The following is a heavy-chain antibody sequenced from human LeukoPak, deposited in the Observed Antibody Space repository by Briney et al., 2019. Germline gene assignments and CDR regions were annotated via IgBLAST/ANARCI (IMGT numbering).Heavy chain of an antibody. D-gene: IGHD2-21*01. V-gene: IGHV4-59*08. CDR1: GVSSSSSY. CDR2: IFYTGDS. Sequence: SETLSLTCTVTGVSSSSSYWSWIRQPPGKGLEWIGYIFYTGDSNHNPSFKSRVSISLDTSKDQISLKLYSVTAADTAVYYCARHRFASPLDSWGQGTLVTVSS. J-gene: IGHJ4*02. CDR3: ARHRFASPLDS.